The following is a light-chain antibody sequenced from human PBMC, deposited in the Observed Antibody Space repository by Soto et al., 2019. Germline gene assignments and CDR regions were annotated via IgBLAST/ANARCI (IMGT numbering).Light chain of an antibody. CDR1: QSLVYRDGNAY. CDR2: KAS. J-gene: IGKJ1*01. CDR3: MQGTHWPPT. Sequence: VVMTQSPLSLPVTLGQPASISCRSSQSLVYRDGNAYLNWFQQRPGQSPRRLIYKASNRDSGVPDRFSGSGSDTDFTLQINRVEAEDVGVYYCMQGTHWPPTFGRGTRVEIK. V-gene: IGKV2-30*01.